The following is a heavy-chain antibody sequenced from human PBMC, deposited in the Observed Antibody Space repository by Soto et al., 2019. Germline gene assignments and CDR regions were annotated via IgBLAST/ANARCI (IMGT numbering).Heavy chain of an antibody. CDR2: AGPRGSST. CDR3: ARTYYYDSTGYYRTFDY. Sequence: GGSLTLSCAASGFTFGSYAMSWVRLAPGKGLEWVSAAGPRGSSTFYADSVRGRFTISRDKVGNTLYLQMNSLRVADTALYFCARTYYYDSTGYYRTFDYWGQGTLVTVSS. V-gene: IGHV3-23*01. CDR1: GFTFGSYA. J-gene: IGHJ4*02. D-gene: IGHD3-22*01.